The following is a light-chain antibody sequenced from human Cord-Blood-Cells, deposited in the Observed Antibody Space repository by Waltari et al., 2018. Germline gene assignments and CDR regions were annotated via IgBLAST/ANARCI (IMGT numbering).Light chain of an antibody. CDR2: EVS. J-gene: IGLJ3*02. Sequence: QSALTTPASVSGSPGQSITLSCTGTSRDVGGYNYVSWYQQHPGKAPKLMIYEVSNRPSGVSNRFSGSKSGNTASLTISGLQAEDEADYYCSSYTSSSTRVFGGGTKLTVL. CDR3: SSYTSSSTRV. CDR1: SRDVGGYNY. V-gene: IGLV2-14*01.